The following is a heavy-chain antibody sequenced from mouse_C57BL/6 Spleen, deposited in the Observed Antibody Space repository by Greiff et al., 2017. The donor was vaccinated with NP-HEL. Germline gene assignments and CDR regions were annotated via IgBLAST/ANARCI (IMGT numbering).Heavy chain of an antibody. CDR2: IRNKANGYTT. Sequence: EVKLVESGGGLVQPGGSLSLSCAASGFTFTDYYMSWVRQPPGKALEWLGFIRNKANGYTTEYSASVKGRFTISRDNSQSILYLQMNALRAEDSATYYCARSLYDYDGGAYWGQGTLVTVSA. CDR3: ARSLYDYDGGAY. D-gene: IGHD2-4*01. V-gene: IGHV7-3*01. J-gene: IGHJ3*01. CDR1: GFTFTDYY.